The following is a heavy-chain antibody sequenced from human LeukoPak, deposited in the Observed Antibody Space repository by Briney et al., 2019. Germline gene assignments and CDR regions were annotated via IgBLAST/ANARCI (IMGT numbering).Heavy chain of an antibody. V-gene: IGHV1-2*04. CDR2: INPNSGGT. CDR1: GYTFTGYY. CDR3: ARERGSEPSFDY. D-gene: IGHD1-14*01. Sequence: ASGRVSCKASGYTFTGYYIHWVRQAPGQGLEWMGWINPNSGGTNYAQKFQGWFTMTRDTSISTAYMELSRLRSDDTAVYYCARERGSEPSFDYWGQGTLVTVSS. J-gene: IGHJ4*02.